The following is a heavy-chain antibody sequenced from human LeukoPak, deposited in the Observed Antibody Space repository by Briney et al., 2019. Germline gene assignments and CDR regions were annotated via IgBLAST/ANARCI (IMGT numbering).Heavy chain of an antibody. V-gene: IGHV4-31*03. D-gene: IGHD2-15*01. CDR1: GGSISSGGYY. J-gene: IGHJ5*02. CDR2: IYYSGST. CDR3: ARQVVVVAASWFDP. Sequence: NPSQTLSLTCTVSGGSISSGGYYWSWIRQHPGKGLEWIGYIYYSGSTYYNPSLKSRVTISVDTSKNQFSLKLSSVTAADTAVYYCARQVVVVAASWFDPWGQGTLVTVSS.